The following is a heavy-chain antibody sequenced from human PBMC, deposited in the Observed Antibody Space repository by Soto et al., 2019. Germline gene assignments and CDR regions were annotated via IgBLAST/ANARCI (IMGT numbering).Heavy chain of an antibody. D-gene: IGHD3-16*01. CDR3: VRIRYQLPSSVLWLDP. V-gene: IGHV4-34*01. CDR1: GGFLSESY. CDR2: INHVGGT. J-gene: IGHJ5*02. Sequence: PSETLSLTCAVYGGFLSESYWTWIRQPPGKGLEWIGEINHVGGTNYNPSLKSRVTMLVDTSQNQFSLRLISVTAADTAMYFCVRIRYQLPSSVLWLDPWGQGTPVTVS.